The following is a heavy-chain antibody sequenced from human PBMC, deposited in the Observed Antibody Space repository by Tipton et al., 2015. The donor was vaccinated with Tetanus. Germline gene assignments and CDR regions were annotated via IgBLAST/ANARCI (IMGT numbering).Heavy chain of an antibody. CDR2: IASSSVST. J-gene: IGHJ4*02. CDR3: AKAKSWINLFFGDI. D-gene: IGHD3-10*01. CDR1: GFTFSSYP. Sequence: GSLRLSCVASGFTFSSYPMAWVRQAPGKGLEWVSGIASSSVSTYYRDSVRGRFTISRDDSSNTLYLQMNSLRPEDTAVYFCAKAKSWINLFFGDIWGQGALVAVSS. V-gene: IGHV3-23*01.